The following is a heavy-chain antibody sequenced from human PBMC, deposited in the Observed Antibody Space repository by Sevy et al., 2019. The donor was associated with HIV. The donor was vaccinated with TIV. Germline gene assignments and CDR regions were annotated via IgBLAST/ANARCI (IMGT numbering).Heavy chain of an antibody. V-gene: IGHV3-23*01. CDR1: GFTFDNNA. Sequence: GGSLRLSCAASGFTFDNNAMYWVRQAPGKGLEWVSAISGSGFSTNYAGSVKGRFTISRDISKTTLYLQMNSLRAGDTAVYYCAKVYYYDSGTVIPRGMDVWGQGTTVTVSS. CDR3: AKVYYYDSGTVIPRGMDV. J-gene: IGHJ6*02. CDR2: ISGSGFST. D-gene: IGHD3-10*01.